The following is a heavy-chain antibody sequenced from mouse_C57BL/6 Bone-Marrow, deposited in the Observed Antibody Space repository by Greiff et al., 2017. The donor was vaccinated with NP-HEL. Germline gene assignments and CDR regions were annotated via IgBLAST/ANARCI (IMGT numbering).Heavy chain of an antibody. CDR2: IYPRSGNT. V-gene: IGHV1-81*01. CDR3: ARRDYVYAMDY. Sequence: VQLVESGAELARPGASVKLSCKASGYTFTSYGISWVKQRTGQGLEWIGEIYPRSGNTYYNEKFKGKATLTADKSSSTAYMELRSLTSEDSAVYFCARRDYVYAMDYWGQGTSVTVSS. D-gene: IGHD1-1*01. J-gene: IGHJ4*01. CDR1: GYTFTSYG.